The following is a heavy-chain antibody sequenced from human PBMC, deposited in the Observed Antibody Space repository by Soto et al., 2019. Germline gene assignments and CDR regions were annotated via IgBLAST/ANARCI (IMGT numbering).Heavy chain of an antibody. Sequence: QVQLVESGGGLVKPGGSLRLSCAASGFTFSDYYMSWIRQAPGKGLEWVSYISSSGSTIYYYADSVKGRFTISRDNAKNSLYLQMNSRRAEDTAVYYCARGRSSSVYFDYWGQGTLVTVSS. J-gene: IGHJ4*02. V-gene: IGHV3-11*01. D-gene: IGHD6-6*01. CDR1: GFTFSDYY. CDR3: ARGRSSSVYFDY. CDR2: ISSSGSTI.